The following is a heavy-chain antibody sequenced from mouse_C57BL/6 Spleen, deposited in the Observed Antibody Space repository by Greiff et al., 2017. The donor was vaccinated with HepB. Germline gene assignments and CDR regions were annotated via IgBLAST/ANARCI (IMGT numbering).Heavy chain of an antibody. CDR2: IDPSDSYT. CDR3: ARGSNCDVQRGFDY. D-gene: IGHD4-1*01. Sequence: QVQLQQPGAELVMPGASVKLSCKASGYTFTSYWMHWVKQRPGQGLEWIGEIDPSDSYTNYNQKFKGKSTLTVDKSSSTAYMQLSSLTSEDSAVYYCARGSNCDVQRGFDYWGQGTTLTVSS. CDR1: GYTFTSYW. V-gene: IGHV1-69*01. J-gene: IGHJ2*01.